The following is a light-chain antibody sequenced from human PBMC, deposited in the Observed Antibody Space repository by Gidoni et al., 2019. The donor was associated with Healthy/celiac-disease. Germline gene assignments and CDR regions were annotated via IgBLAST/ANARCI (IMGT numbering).Light chain of an antibody. CDR3: QQRSNCLT. V-gene: IGKV3-11*01. Sequence: EIVLTQSPATLSLSPGERATLSCRASQSVSSYLAWYQQKPGQAPRLLIYDASNRATGIPARFRGSGSGTDFTLTISSLEPEDFAVYYCQQRSNCLTFGGXTKVEIK. CDR1: QSVSSY. J-gene: IGKJ4*01. CDR2: DAS.